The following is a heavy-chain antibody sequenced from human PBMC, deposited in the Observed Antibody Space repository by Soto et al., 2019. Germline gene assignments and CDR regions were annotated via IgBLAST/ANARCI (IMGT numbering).Heavy chain of an antibody. D-gene: IGHD2-21*01. V-gene: IGHV4-59*01. J-gene: IGHJ6*03. CDR3: ARGGISHWAYFYYMDV. Sequence: SETLSLTCTVSGGSISSYYWSWIRQPPGKGLEWIGYIYYSGSTNYNPSLKSRVTISVDTSKNQFSLKLSSVTAADTAMYYCARGGISHWAYFYYMDVWDRGTTVTVSS. CDR2: IYYSGST. CDR1: GGSISSYY.